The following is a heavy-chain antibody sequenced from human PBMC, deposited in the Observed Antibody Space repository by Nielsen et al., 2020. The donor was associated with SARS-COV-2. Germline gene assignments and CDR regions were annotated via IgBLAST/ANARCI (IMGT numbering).Heavy chain of an antibody. CDR1: GYTFTGYY. Sequence: ASVKVSCKASGYTFTGYYMHWVRQAPGQGLEWMGWINPNSGGTNYAQKFQGWVTMTRDTSISTAYMELSRLRSDDTAVYYCARLVYGDYEGYYYGMDVWGQGTTVTVSS. CDR2: INPNSGGT. V-gene: IGHV1-2*04. D-gene: IGHD4-17*01. J-gene: IGHJ6*02. CDR3: ARLVYGDYEGYYYGMDV.